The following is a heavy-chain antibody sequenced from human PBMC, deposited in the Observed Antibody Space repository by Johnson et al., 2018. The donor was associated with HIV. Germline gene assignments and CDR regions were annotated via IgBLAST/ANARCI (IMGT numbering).Heavy chain of an antibody. CDR1: GFTLSDHW. CDR2: IDSVGRGT. V-gene: IGHV3-74*01. CDR3: AKDPPLATVVTPAL. Sequence: MQLVESGGGSGQPGGSLRLSCAASGFTLSDHWMHWFRQVPGKGLAWVSRIDSVGRGTSYADSVKGRFTISRDNSKNTLYLQMNSLRAEDTAVYYCAKDPPLATVVTPALWGQGTMVTVSS. D-gene: IGHD4-23*01. J-gene: IGHJ3*01.